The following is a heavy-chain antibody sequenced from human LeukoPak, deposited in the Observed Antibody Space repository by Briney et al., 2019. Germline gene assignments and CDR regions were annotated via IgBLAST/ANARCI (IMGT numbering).Heavy chain of an antibody. Sequence: GGSLRLSCVASGITVSRDAMTWVRQAPGKGLEWVTASSGPNTYYADSVRGRFTISGDDPKNTVYLRMNSLRAEDTAVYYCAKRRSRNTGPFDSWGPGTLVAVSP. CDR3: AKRRSRNTGPFDS. J-gene: IGHJ4*03. D-gene: IGHD6-13*01. CDR2: SSGPNT. V-gene: IGHV3-23*01. CDR1: GITVSRDA.